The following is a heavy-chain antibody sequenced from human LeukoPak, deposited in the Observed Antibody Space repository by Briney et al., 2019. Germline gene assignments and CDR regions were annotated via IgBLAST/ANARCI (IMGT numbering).Heavy chain of an antibody. CDR2: INPSGGST. J-gene: IGHJ4*02. CDR1: GYTFTSYY. CDR3: ARSFINSYYGSGSYKY. D-gene: IGHD3-10*01. V-gene: IGHV1-46*01. Sequence: GASVKVSCKASGYTFTSYYMHWVRQAPGQGLEWMGIINPSGGSTSYAQKFQGRVTMTRDSSKNQFSLKLSSVTAADTAVYYCARSFINSYYGSGSYKYWGQGTLVTVSS.